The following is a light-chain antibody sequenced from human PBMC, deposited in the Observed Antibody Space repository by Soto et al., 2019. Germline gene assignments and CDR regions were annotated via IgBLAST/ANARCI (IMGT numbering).Light chain of an antibody. CDR1: SSNIGAGYD. V-gene: IGLV1-40*01. CDR3: QSYDSSLREV. CDR2: GNS. J-gene: IGLJ1*01. Sequence: QSVLTQPPPMTGAPGQRVTISCTGSSSNIGAGYDVHWYQQLPGTAPKLLIYGNSNRPSGVPDRFSGSKSGTSASLAITGLQAEDEADYYCQSYDSSLREVFGTGTRSPS.